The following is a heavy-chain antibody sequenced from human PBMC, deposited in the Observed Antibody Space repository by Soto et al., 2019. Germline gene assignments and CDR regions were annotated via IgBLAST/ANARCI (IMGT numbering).Heavy chain of an antibody. Sequence: QVQLQESGPGLVKPSETLSLTCTVSGGSISSYYWSWIRQPPGKGLEWIGYIYYSGSTNYNPSLKSRVTISVDTSKNPFSIKLSSVTAADTAVYYGARGSYGDPLDYWGQGTLVTVSS. CDR1: GGSISSYY. J-gene: IGHJ4*02. V-gene: IGHV4-59*01. D-gene: IGHD4-17*01. CDR2: IYYSGST. CDR3: ARGSYGDPLDY.